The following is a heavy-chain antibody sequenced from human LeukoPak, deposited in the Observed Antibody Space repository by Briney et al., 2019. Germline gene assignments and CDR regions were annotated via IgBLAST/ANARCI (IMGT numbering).Heavy chain of an antibody. V-gene: IGHV4-39*01. J-gene: IGHJ5*02. CDR1: GGSISSSSYY. Sequence: SETLSPTCTVSGGSISSSSYYWGWIRQPPGKGLEWIGSIYYSGSTYYNPSLKSRVTISVDTSKNQFSLKLSSVTAADTAVYYCARRPYGVNWFDPWGQGTLVTVSS. CDR3: ARRPYGVNWFDP. CDR2: IYYSGST. D-gene: IGHD3-16*01.